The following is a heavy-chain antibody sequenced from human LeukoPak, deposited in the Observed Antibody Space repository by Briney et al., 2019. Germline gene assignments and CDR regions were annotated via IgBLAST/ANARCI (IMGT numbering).Heavy chain of an antibody. CDR1: GFTLSSYA. D-gene: IGHD5-12*01. Sequence: GGSLRLSCAASGFTLSSYAMSWVRQVPGKGLEWVSIFSGSGGSTHSADSVKGRFTISRDNSKNTLYLQVNSLRVDDTAVYYCAKANSGYVAAAFDIWGQGTMVTVSS. CDR3: AKANSGYVAAAFDI. V-gene: IGHV3-23*01. CDR2: FSGSGGST. J-gene: IGHJ3*02.